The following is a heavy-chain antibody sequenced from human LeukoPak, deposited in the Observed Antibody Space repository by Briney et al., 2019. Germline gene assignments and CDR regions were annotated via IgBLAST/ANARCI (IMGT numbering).Heavy chain of an antibody. J-gene: IGHJ4*02. CDR3: AKVRGDPAHHQNDFDY. CDR2: ITGSGSGA. Sequence: PGGSLRLSCTGSGFTFSSHARTWVRQAAGKGLQWVSSITGSGSGAYYADSVKGRVTISRDNSKNTLFLQMDSLRAEDTAMYYCAKVRGDPAHHQNDFDYWGQGTLVTVSS. V-gene: IGHV3-23*01. D-gene: IGHD1-1*01. CDR1: GFTFSSHA.